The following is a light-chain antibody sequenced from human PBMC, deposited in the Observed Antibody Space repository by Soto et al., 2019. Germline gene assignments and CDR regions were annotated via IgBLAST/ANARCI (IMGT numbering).Light chain of an antibody. CDR3: QQYGSSPLT. CDR1: QSVRSNY. J-gene: IGKJ4*01. CDR2: DAS. V-gene: IGKV3-20*01. Sequence: EIVLTQSPGTLSLSPGERATLSCRASQSVRSNYLAWYQQKPGQAPRFLIYDASSRATGIPERFSGSGSGTDFTLTISRLEPEDFAVYYCQQYGSSPLTFGGGTKVEIK.